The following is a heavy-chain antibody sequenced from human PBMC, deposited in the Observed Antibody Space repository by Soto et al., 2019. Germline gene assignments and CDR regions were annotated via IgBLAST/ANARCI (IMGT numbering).Heavy chain of an antibody. J-gene: IGHJ4*02. CDR2: ISGSGGST. CDR1: GFTFSSYA. D-gene: IGHD2-2*01. CDR3: AKSPLYQLLLGY. V-gene: IGHV3-23*01. Sequence: GGSLRLSCAASGFTFSSYAMSWVRQAPGKGLEWVSAISGSGGSTYYADSVKGRFTISRDNSKNTLYLQMNSLRAEDTTVYYCAKSPLYQLLLGYWGQGTLVTVSS.